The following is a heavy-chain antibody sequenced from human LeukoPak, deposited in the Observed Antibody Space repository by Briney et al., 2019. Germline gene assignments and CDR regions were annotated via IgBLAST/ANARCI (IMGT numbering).Heavy chain of an antibody. J-gene: IGHJ6*02. D-gene: IGHD2-2*01. V-gene: IGHV3-21*01. CDR1: GFTFSSYS. CDR2: ISSSSSYI. Sequence: GGSLRLSSAASGFTFSSYSMNWVRQAPGKGLEWVSSISSSSSYIYYADSVKGRFTISRDNAKNSLYLQMNSLRAEDTAVYYCARDRCSSTSCSLYYYYYGMDVWGQGTTVTVSS. CDR3: ARDRCSSTSCSLYYYYYGMDV.